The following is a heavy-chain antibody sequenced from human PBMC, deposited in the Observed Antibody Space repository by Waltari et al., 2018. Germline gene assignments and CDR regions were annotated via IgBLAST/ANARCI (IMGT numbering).Heavy chain of an antibody. CDR3: ARSMGTPTRNFDF. Sequence: EVQLLESGGGLVQPGGPLRLSCVGYGFMFSGYSMSWVRQATGQGLGGVSIISSGSVTTFYAYSMKGRFTDSRDNSKNTLYLQLNSLRVEDTAIYYCARSMGTPTRNFDFWGQGSLVTVSS. V-gene: IGHV3-23*01. CDR2: ISSGSVTT. CDR1: GFMFSGYS. D-gene: IGHD2-2*01. J-gene: IGHJ4*02.